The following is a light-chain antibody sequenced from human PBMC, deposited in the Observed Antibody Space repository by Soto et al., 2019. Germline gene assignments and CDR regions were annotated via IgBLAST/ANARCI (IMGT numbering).Light chain of an antibody. CDR2: VGTGGIVG. CDR3: GADHGSGNNYV. J-gene: IGLJ2*01. V-gene: IGLV9-49*01. CDR1: SGYSDYK. Sequence: QSVLTQPPSASASLGASVTLTCTLSSGYSDYKVDWYQQRPGKGPRFVMRVGTGGIVGSKGDGIPDRFSVLGAGLNRYLTIKNIQEEDESDYHCGADHGSGNNYVFGGGTKVTVL.